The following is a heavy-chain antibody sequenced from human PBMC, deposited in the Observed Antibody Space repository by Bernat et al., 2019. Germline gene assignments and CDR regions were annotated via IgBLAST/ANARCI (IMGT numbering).Heavy chain of an antibody. J-gene: IGHJ4*02. D-gene: IGHD6-6*01. Sequence: EVQLVESGRGLVKPGGSLRLSCASSGFTFSNAWMSWVRQAPGKGLEWVGRSKSKPDGGATDDAAPGHGRTTRSRDESKNTLYLQTNSLNTEDTAVYYCTTGRTLRIAAPVWGQGTLVTVSS. CDR3: TTGRTLRIAAPV. V-gene: IGHV3-15*01. CDR1: GFTFSNAW. CDR2: SKSKPDGGAT.